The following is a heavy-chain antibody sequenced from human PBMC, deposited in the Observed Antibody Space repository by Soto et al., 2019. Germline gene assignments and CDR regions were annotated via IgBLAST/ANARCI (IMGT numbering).Heavy chain of an antibody. CDR2: IIPIFGTA. CDR3: ARAEPVVTAIPYFDY. D-gene: IGHD2-21*02. CDR1: GGTFSSYA. J-gene: IGHJ4*02. Sequence: GXSVKVSCKGSGGTFSSYAISWVRQAPGQGLEWMGGIIPIFGTANYAQKFQGRVTITADESTSTAYMELSSLRSEDTAVYYCARAEPVVTAIPYFDYWGQGNLVTVSS. V-gene: IGHV1-69*13.